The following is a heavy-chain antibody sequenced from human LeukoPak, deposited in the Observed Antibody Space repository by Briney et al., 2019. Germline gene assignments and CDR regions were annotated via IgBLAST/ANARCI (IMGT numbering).Heavy chain of an antibody. J-gene: IGHJ6*02. CDR3: ARELVVAATPNYYYYGMDV. Sequence: PGGSLRLSCAASGFTFSSYGMHWVRQAPGKGLEWVAVIWYDGSNKYYADSVKGRFTISRDNSKNTLYLQMNSLRAEDTAVYYCARELVVAATPNYYYYGMDVWGQGTTVTVSS. V-gene: IGHV3-33*01. CDR2: IWYDGSNK. CDR1: GFTFSSYG. D-gene: IGHD2-15*01.